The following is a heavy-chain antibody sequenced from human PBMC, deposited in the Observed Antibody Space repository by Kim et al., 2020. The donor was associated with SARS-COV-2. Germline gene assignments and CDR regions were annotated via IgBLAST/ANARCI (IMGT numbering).Heavy chain of an antibody. J-gene: IGHJ4*02. Sequence: SETLSLTCTVSGGSISSSSYYWGWIRQPPGKGLEWIGSIYYSGSTYYNPSLKSRVTISVDTSKNQFSLKLSSVTAADTAVYYCARETSEAGYSSSWYIRPSLMDLGIGSIRPFDYWGQGTLVTVSS. CDR1: GGSISSSSYY. D-gene: IGHD6-13*01. CDR2: IYYSGST. V-gene: IGHV4-39*07. CDR3: ARETSEAGYSSSWYIRPSLMDLGIGSIRPFDY.